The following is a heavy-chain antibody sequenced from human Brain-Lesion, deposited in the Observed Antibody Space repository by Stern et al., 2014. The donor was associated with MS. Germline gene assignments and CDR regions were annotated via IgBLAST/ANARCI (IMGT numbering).Heavy chain of an antibody. CDR3: ARLGVMVTFGGVIAPSDFDS. Sequence: VQLEESGPGLVKPSETLSLSCTVSGGSINSSSYYWGWVRQPPGKGLEWIGSIYYSGSSYSNPSLKSRLAMSVDPSNNHFSLRLSSVTAADTAVYYCARLGVMVTFGGVIAPSDFDSWGQGTLVTVSS. CDR1: GGSINSSSYY. J-gene: IGHJ4*02. V-gene: IGHV4-39*02. D-gene: IGHD3-16*02. CDR2: IYYSGSS.